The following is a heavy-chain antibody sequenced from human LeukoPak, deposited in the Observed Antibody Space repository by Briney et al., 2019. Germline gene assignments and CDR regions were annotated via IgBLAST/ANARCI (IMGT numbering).Heavy chain of an antibody. CDR3: ARGALDAYDS. CDR1: GFSFRDYE. CDR2: ISITSNTI. V-gene: IGHV3-48*03. D-gene: IGHD5-24*01. J-gene: IGHJ5*01. Sequence: GGSLRLSCTASGFSFRDYEKNWVRQAPGKGLEWVSYISITSNTIHYADSVKGRFTISRDNTKHSLHLQMPRLRADDTAVYYCARGALDAYDSWGRGTPVSVSS.